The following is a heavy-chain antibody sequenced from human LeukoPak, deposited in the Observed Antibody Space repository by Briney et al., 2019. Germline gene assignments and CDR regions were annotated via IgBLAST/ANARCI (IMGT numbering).Heavy chain of an antibody. Sequence: PSETLSLTCSVSGDSITATSYYWAWIRQPPGKGLEWIGSIYYSGVVNYDPSLQSRVSISVDTSKNQFFLSLSSVTAADTAVYYCARQIRYTYDPNWFHPWGQGTLVSVSS. CDR3: ARQIRYTYDPNWFHP. V-gene: IGHV4-39*01. CDR2: IYYSGVV. D-gene: IGHD2-2*02. CDR1: GDSITATSYY. J-gene: IGHJ5*02.